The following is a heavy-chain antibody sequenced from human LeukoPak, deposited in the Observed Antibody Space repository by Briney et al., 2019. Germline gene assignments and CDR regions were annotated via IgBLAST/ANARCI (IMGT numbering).Heavy chain of an antibody. CDR1: GFTFSSYS. CDR2: IKEDGSEE. J-gene: IGHJ4*02. D-gene: IGHD5-18*01. Sequence: GGSLRLSCAASGFTFSSYSMNWVRQAPGKGLEWVANIKEDGSEEYYVDSVKGRFTISRDNAKNFVYLQMSSLRADDTALYYCARDGPTAYFDYWGQGTLVTVSS. V-gene: IGHV3-7*01. CDR3: ARDGPTAYFDY.